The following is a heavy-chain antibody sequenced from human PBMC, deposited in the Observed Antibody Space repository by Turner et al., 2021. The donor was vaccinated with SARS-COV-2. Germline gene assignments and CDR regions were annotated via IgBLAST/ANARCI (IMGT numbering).Heavy chain of an antibody. CDR2: ISAYNGNT. Sequence: QVPLVQSGAEVKKPGASVKVSCKASGYTFTSYSISWVRQAPGQGLEWMGWISAYNGNTNYAQKLQGRVTMTTDTSTSTAYMELRSLRSDDTAVYYCAREGTYAVVIKEDAFDIWGQGTMVTVSS. D-gene: IGHD2-15*01. CDR3: AREGTYAVVIKEDAFDI. V-gene: IGHV1-18*04. CDR1: GYTFTSYS. J-gene: IGHJ3*02.